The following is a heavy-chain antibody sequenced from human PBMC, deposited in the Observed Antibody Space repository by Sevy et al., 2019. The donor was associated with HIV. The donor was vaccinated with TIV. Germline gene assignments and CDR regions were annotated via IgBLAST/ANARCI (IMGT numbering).Heavy chain of an antibody. CDR3: AREGYGDFDFDY. D-gene: IGHD4-17*01. CDR1: GFTFSSYA. Sequence: GGSLRLSCAASGFTFSSYAMHWVRQAPGKGLEWVAVISYDGSNKYYADSVKGRFTISRDNSKNTLYLQMNSLRADDTAVYYCAREGYGDFDFDYWGQGTLVTVSS. J-gene: IGHJ4*02. CDR2: ISYDGSNK. V-gene: IGHV3-30-3*01.